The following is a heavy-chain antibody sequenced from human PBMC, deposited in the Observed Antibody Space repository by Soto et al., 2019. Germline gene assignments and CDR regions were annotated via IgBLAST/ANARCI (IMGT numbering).Heavy chain of an antibody. CDR3: ARGVGVDY. CDR1: GGSFSGYY. J-gene: IGHJ4*02. Sequence: KSSETLSLTCAVYGGSFSGYYWSWIRQPPGKGLEWIGEINHSGSTNYNPSLKSRVTISVDTSKNQFSLKLSSVTAADTAVYYCARGVGVDYWGQGTLVTVSS. V-gene: IGHV4-34*01. D-gene: IGHD1-26*01. CDR2: INHSGST.